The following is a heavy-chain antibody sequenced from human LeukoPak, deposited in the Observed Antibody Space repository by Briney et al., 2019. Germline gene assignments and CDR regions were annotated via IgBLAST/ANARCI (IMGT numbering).Heavy chain of an antibody. CDR1: GGTFSSYA. Sequence: ASVKVSCKASGGTFSSYAISWVRQAPGQGLVWTGGIIPVFGTTNYAQKFQGRVTITTDDSTSTAYMELSSLRSEDTAVYYCARVKCSGTNCYRTSDAFDIWGQGTMVTVSS. CDR2: IIPVFGTT. D-gene: IGHD2-2*01. J-gene: IGHJ3*02. CDR3: ARVKCSGTNCYRTSDAFDI. V-gene: IGHV1-69*05.